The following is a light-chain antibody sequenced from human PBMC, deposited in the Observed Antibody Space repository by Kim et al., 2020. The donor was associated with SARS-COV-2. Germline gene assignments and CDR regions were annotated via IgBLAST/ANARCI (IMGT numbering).Light chain of an antibody. CDR3: QKTYGSPTT. CDR2: TAS. Sequence: SVGDTVNITCRASQSISYFMSWYQDKPPGRAPQLLRYTASALYAETPSRFSGAGSGTEFTLTVSNLQPEDFASYFCQKTYGSPTTFGRGTRLEIK. V-gene: IGKV1-39*01. J-gene: IGKJ5*01. CDR1: QSISYF.